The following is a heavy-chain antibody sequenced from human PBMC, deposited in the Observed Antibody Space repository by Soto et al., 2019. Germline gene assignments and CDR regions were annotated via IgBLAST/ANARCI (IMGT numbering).Heavy chain of an antibody. CDR3: ANVAFDSLIGQSLDI. Sequence: QIQLVQSGAEVKKPGASVKVSCQASGYTFTSYGFSWVRQAPGHGLEWMGWSSAYNGNTDYAQNFQGRVTMTTDTSTSTAYMELRSLRSDDTAVYYCANVAFDSLIGQSLDIWGQGTMVTVSS. CDR2: SSAYNGNT. V-gene: IGHV1-18*01. D-gene: IGHD3-3*01. CDR1: GYTFTSYG. J-gene: IGHJ3*02.